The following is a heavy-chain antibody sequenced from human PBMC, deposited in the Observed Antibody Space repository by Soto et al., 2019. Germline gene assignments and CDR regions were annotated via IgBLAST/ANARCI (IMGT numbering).Heavy chain of an antibody. D-gene: IGHD6-19*01. J-gene: IGHJ4*02. CDR1: GFTFSNYW. CDR3: ARDTPYSSGWYAFDH. V-gene: IGHV3-74*01. Sequence: GFLRISCAASGFTFSNYWMPLVRQAPGKGLVWVSRINSDGSSTNYADSVKGRCTIARDNAKNTLYLQMNSLRAEDTAVYYCARDTPYSSGWYAFDHWGQGT. CDR2: INSDGSST.